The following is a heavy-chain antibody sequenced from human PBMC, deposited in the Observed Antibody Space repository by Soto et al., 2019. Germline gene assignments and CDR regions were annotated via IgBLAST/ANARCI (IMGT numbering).Heavy chain of an antibody. CDR3: ARWREFSFLYFYEGDDAFDI. CDR1: GFTFSSYW. CDR2: INGDGSST. Sequence: GGSLRLSCAASGFTFSSYWMHWVRQTPGKGLVWVSRINGDGSSTDYADSVKGRLTISRGNAKKTLYLQMNSLRDEDTAVYYCARWREFSFLYFYEGDDAFDILGRGAMVAVSS. V-gene: IGHV3-74*01. D-gene: IGHD3-22*01. J-gene: IGHJ3*02.